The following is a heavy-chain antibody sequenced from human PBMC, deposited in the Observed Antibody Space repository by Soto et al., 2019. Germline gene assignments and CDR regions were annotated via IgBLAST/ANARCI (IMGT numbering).Heavy chain of an antibody. D-gene: IGHD1-1*01. CDR2: IGADNGDT. V-gene: IGHV1-18*01. Sequence: QVQLVQSGAEVKKPGASVKDSCKASGYTFSTYGFSWVRQAPGQGLEWMGWIGADNGDTNYQGRVTMTTDTSTTTSYMELRSLTSDDTAVYFCARDWKGAEGFDPWGQGTLVTVSS. CDR3: ARDWKGAEGFDP. J-gene: IGHJ5*02. CDR1: GYTFSTYG.